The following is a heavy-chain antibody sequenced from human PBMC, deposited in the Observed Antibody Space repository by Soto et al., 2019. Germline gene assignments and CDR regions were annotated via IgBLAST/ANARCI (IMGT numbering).Heavy chain of an antibody. Sequence: GGSLRLSCAASGFTFSSYSMNWVRKAPGKGLEWVSYISSSSSTIYYADSVKGRFTISRDNAKNSLYLQMNSLRDEDTAVYYCVSHSGYDFFAGYYVMDFWGNGTTVTVSP. J-gene: IGHJ6*04. CDR3: VSHSGYDFFAGYYVMDF. D-gene: IGHD5-12*01. V-gene: IGHV3-48*02. CDR2: ISSSSSTI. CDR1: GFTFSSYS.